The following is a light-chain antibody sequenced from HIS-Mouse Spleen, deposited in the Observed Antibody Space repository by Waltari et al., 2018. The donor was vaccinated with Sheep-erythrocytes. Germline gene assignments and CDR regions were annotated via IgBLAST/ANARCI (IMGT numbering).Light chain of an antibody. CDR1: SSDVGGYNY. J-gene: IGLJ3*02. V-gene: IGLV2-14*03. CDR2: DVS. CDR3: SSYTGSSTWV. Sequence: QSALTQPASVSGSPGQSITISCTGTSSDVGGYNYVSWYQQHPGKAPKLMIYDVSNRPSGVSNRFSCSKSGNTASLTISGLQAEDEADYYCSSYTGSSTWVFGGGTKLTVL.